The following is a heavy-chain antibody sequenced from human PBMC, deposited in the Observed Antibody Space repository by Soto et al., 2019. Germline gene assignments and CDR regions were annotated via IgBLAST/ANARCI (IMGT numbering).Heavy chain of an antibody. CDR2: IRSKANSYAT. Sequence: EVQLVESGGGLVQPGGSLKLSCAASGFTFSGSAMHWVRQASGKGLEWDGRIRSKANSYATAYAASVKGRFTISRDDSKNTAYLQMNSLKTEDTAVYYCTRRQYCSSTSCYVGIWGQGTLVTVSS. V-gene: IGHV3-73*01. CDR3: TRRQYCSSTSCYVGI. J-gene: IGHJ4*02. CDR1: GFTFSGSA. D-gene: IGHD2-2*01.